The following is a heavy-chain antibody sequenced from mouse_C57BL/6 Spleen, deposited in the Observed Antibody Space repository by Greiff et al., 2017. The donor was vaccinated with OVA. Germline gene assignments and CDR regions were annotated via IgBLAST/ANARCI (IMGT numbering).Heavy chain of an antibody. D-gene: IGHD2-5*01. V-gene: IGHV5-4*01. CDR1: GFTFSSYA. CDR2: ISDGGSYT. J-gene: IGHJ4*01. CDR3: AREGYSNPFMDY. Sequence: EVQGVESGGGLVKPGGSLKLSCAASGFTFSSYAMSWVRQTPEKRLEWVATISDGGSYTYYPDNVKGRFTISRDNAKNNLYLQMSHLKSEDTAMYYCAREGYSNPFMDYWGQGTSVTVSS.